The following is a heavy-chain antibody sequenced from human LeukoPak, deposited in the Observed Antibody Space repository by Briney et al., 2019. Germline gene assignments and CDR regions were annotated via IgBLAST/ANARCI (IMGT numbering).Heavy chain of an antibody. CDR3: ARGYSYGFSYYYGMDV. Sequence: PSETLTLTCTASGCTISGYYRSWIRQPAGKGLEWIGRIYTSGSTNYNPSLKSRVTMSVDTSKNQFSLKLSSVTAADTAVYYCARGYSYGFSYYYGMDVWGQGTTVTVSS. CDR1: GCTISGYY. J-gene: IGHJ6*02. D-gene: IGHD5-18*01. V-gene: IGHV4-4*07. CDR2: IYTSGST.